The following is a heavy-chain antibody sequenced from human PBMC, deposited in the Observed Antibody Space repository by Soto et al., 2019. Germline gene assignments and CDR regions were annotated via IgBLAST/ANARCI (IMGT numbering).Heavy chain of an antibody. CDR3: ARLISMVRKGYTWGDP. D-gene: IGHD3-10*01. CDR1: GFSFDSYG. J-gene: IGHJ5*02. V-gene: IGHV3-30*03. Sequence: QAQLVESGGGVVQPGGSLRLSCEGSGFSFDSYGLHWVRQAPGKGLEWVALISSDGSDTRYGTSVKGRFTVSRDNSKRSPCLQLTRLRGADTAVYYWARLISMVRKGYTWGDPWGQGTLVTVST. CDR2: ISSDGSDT.